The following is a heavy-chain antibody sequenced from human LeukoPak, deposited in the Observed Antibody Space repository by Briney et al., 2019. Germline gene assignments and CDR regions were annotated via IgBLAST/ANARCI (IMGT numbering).Heavy chain of an antibody. D-gene: IGHD3-22*01. Sequence: GGSLRLSCAASGFPLSKYAMRLVRQAPGKGLEWVSAISGTGSGTYYAASVKGRFTVSRDNSKNTLYLQMNSLRADDTAVYYCAKDRRNSLSTGYYSFDYWGQGTLVTVSS. CDR1: GFPLSKYA. CDR2: ISGTGSGT. V-gene: IGHV3-23*01. J-gene: IGHJ4*02. CDR3: AKDRRNSLSTGYYSFDY.